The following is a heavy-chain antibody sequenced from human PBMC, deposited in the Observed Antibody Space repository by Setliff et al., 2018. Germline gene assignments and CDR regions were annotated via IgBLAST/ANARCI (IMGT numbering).Heavy chain of an antibody. CDR2: ISGPGGST. J-gene: IGHJ4*02. V-gene: IGHV3-23*01. D-gene: IGHD3-16*01. CDR3: ASVYAYSYGFDY. Sequence: GGSLRLSCAASGFTFNSYVMSWVRQAPGQGLEWVSCISGPGGSTYYADSVKGRFTISRDNSKNTLYLQMNSLRAEDTAVYYCASVYAYSYGFDYWGQGTPVAVAS. CDR1: GFTFNSYV.